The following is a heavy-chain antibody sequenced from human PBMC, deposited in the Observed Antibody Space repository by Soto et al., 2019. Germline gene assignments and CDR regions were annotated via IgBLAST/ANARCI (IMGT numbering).Heavy chain of an antibody. V-gene: IGHV3-33*01. D-gene: IGHD2-2*02. CDR3: ARGAGRYCSSTSCYTYYYYYYYMDV. Sequence: GGSLRLSCAASGFTFSSYGMHWVRQAPGKGLEWVAVIWYDGSNKYYADSVKGRFTISRDNSKNTLYLQMNSLRAEDTAVYYCARGAGRYCSSTSCYTYYYYYYYMDVWGKGTTVTVSS. J-gene: IGHJ6*03. CDR2: IWYDGSNK. CDR1: GFTFSSYG.